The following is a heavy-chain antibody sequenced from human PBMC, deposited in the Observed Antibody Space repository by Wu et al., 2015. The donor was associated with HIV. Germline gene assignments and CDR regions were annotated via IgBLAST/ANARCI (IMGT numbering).Heavy chain of an antibody. CDR1: GDTFSNYN. Sequence: QVQLVQSGAEVKKPGSSMKVSCKASGDTFSNYNINWVHHVPGQGLEWMGGVIPIFGTTSYAQKFQGRVTINTDESTSTAYMELSSLRSEDTALYYCARANSGDSLGYFDYWGQGTLVTVSS. V-gene: IGHV1-69*05. CDR2: VIPIFGTT. J-gene: IGHJ4*02. D-gene: IGHD5-18*01. CDR3: ARANSGDSLGYFDY.